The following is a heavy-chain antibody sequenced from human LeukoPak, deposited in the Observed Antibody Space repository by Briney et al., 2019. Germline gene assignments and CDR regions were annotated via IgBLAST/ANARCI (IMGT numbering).Heavy chain of an antibody. CDR1: GFTFSSYA. V-gene: IGHV3-13*01. J-gene: IGHJ2*01. CDR2: IGIAGDT. CDR3: ARGQLVRAGYFDL. Sequence: GGSLRLSCAASGFTFSSYAMSWVRQAPGKGLEWVSAIGIAGDTYYLDSVKGRFTISREKAKNSLYLQMNSLRVGDTAVYYCARGQLVRAGYFDLWGRGTLVTVSS. D-gene: IGHD3-10*01.